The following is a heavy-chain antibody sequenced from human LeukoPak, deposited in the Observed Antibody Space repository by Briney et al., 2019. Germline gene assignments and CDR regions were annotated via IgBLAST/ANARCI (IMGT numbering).Heavy chain of an antibody. Sequence: GASVKVSCKASGYTFTGHYIHWVRQAPGQGLEWMGWINPNSGSTSYAQKFQGRVTMTRDMSTSTVYMELSSLRSEDTAVYYCARGSDDSSGFDAFDIWGQGTMVTVSS. J-gene: IGHJ3*02. CDR3: ARGSDDSSGFDAFDI. D-gene: IGHD3-22*01. CDR1: GYTFTGHY. CDR2: INPNSGST. V-gene: IGHV1-46*01.